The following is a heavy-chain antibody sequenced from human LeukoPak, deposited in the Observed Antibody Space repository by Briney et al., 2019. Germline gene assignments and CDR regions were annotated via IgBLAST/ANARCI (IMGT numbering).Heavy chain of an antibody. CDR2: IRYDGSNK. D-gene: IGHD3-22*01. J-gene: IGHJ4*02. Sequence: GGSLRRCCAASGFTFSSYGMHWVRQAPGKGLAWVAFIRYDGSNKYYADSVKGRFTISRDNSKNTLYLQMNSLRAEDTAVYYCAKDQYPWLLTDNSLFDYWGQGTLVTVSS. CDR3: AKDQYPWLLTDNSLFDY. V-gene: IGHV3-30*02. CDR1: GFTFSSYG.